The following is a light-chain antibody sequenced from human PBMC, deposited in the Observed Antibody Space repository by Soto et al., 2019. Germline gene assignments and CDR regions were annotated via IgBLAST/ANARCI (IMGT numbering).Light chain of an antibody. CDR3: QSYGSSPFT. J-gene: IGKJ3*01. CDR2: GAS. CDR1: QSVSSSY. Sequence: EIVLTQSPGTLSLSPGERATLSCRASQSVSSSYLAWYQQKPGQAPRLLIYGASSRATGIPDRFSGSGSGTDFPLTISRLEPEVCVLYYCQSYGSSPFTLGPGTNVDIK. V-gene: IGKV3-20*01.